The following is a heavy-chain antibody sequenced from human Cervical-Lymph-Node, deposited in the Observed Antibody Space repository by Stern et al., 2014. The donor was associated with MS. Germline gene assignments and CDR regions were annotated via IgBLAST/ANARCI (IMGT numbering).Heavy chain of an antibody. V-gene: IGHV2-70*01. CDR1: GFSLDTSGKC. CDR3: AFSSSWAFEN. CDR2: IDWDDDK. Sequence: QVTLRESGPALVKSRQTLTLTCTFSGFSLDTSGKCVSWIRQSPGKALEWPALIDWDDDKHYSTSLKTRLTISKDTPKNQVVLTMTDMEPVDTATYYCAFSSSWAFENWGQGTQVTVSS. D-gene: IGHD3-22*01. J-gene: IGHJ4*02.